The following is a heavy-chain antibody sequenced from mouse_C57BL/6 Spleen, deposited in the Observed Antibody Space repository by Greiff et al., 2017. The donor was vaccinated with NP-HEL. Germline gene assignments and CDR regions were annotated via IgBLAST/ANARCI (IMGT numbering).Heavy chain of an antibody. CDR2: ISSGGSYT. CDR3: ARRDYVGYYYAMDY. J-gene: IGHJ4*01. Sequence: EVKLMESGGDLVKPGGSLKLSCAASGFTFSSYGMSWVRQTPDKRLEWVATISSGGSYTYYPDSVKGRFTISRDNAKNTLYLQMSSLKSEDTAMYYCARRDYVGYYYAMDYWGQGTSVTVSS. V-gene: IGHV5-6*02. CDR1: GFTFSSYG. D-gene: IGHD2-4*01.